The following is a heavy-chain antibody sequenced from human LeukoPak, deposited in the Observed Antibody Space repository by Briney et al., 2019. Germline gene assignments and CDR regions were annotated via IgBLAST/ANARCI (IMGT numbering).Heavy chain of an antibody. V-gene: IGHV3-23*01. CDR1: GFTFSSYA. D-gene: IGHD5-18*01. CDR3: AKAYSYDYFDY. CDR2: IGGSGGST. Sequence: PGGSLRLSCAASGFTFSSYAMSWVRQAPGKGLEWVSAIGGSGGSTYSADSVKGRFTISRDNSKNTLYLQMNNLRADDTAVYYCAKAYSYDYFDYWGQGTLVTVSS. J-gene: IGHJ4*02.